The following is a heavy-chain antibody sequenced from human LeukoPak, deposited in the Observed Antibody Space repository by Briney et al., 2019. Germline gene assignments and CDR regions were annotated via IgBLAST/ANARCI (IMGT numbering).Heavy chain of an antibody. V-gene: IGHV3-33*01. CDR1: GFTFSSYG. J-gene: IGHJ6*02. CDR2: IWYDGSNK. Sequence: GRSLRLSCAASGFTFSSYGMHWVRQAPGKGLEWVAVIWYDGSNKYYADSVKGRFTISRDNSKNTLYLQMNSLRAEDTAVYYCARDTTPLWLRFGYYYYGMDVWGQGTTVTVSS. CDR3: ARDTTPLWLRFGYYYYGMDV. D-gene: IGHD5-18*01.